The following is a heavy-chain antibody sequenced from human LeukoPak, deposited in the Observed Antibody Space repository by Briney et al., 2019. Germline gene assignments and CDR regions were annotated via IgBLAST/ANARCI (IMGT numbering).Heavy chain of an antibody. Sequence: SGTLSLTCAVSGGSISSSNWWSWVRQPPGKGLEWIGEIYHSGSANYNPSLKSRVTISVDKSKNQFSLKLSSVTAADTAVYYCARGNCDSSGYDDAFDIWGQGTMVTVSS. D-gene: IGHD3-22*01. CDR3: ARGNCDSSGYDDAFDI. J-gene: IGHJ3*02. V-gene: IGHV4-4*02. CDR2: IYHSGSA. CDR1: GGSISSSNW.